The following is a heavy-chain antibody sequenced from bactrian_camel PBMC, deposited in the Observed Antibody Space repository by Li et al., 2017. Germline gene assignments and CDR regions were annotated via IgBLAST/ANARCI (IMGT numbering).Heavy chain of an antibody. J-gene: IGHJ6*01. Sequence: HVQLVESGGGSVQTGGSLTLSCAASGYTSRSHCIGWFRQAPGKAREGIAGIRRDGDEYYAGSVKGRFTISQDNAKNIIYLQMSSLTPDDTAMYYCAAGTRITVGDYCDGITAWGQGTQVTVS. D-gene: IGHD3*01. CDR2: IRRDGDE. CDR3: AAGTRITVGDYCDGITA. CDR1: GYTSRSHC. V-gene: IGHV3S6*01.